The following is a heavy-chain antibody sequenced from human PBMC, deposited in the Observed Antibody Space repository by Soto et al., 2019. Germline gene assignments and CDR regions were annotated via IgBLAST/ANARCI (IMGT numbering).Heavy chain of an antibody. J-gene: IGHJ6*02. V-gene: IGHV4-34*01. D-gene: IGHD6-13*01. Sequence: SETLSLTCAVYGGSFSGYYWSWIRQPPGKGLEWIGEINHSGSTNYNLSLKSRVTISVDTSKNRFSLKLSSVTAADTAVYYCAREASRLGEQLVLLGGMDVWGQGTTVTVSS. CDR2: INHSGST. CDR1: GGSFSGYY. CDR3: AREASRLGEQLVLLGGMDV.